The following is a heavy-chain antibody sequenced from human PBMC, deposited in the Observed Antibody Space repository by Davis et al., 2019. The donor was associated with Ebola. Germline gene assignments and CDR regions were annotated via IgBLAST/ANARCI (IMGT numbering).Heavy chain of an antibody. D-gene: IGHD3-3*01. J-gene: IGHJ6*02. Sequence: GESLKISCQGSGYSFTSYWIGWVRQMPGKGLEWMGIIYPGDSDTRYSPSFQGQVTISADKSISTAYLQWSSLKASDTAMYYCARHATHYSNYDFWSGYPRGYYYYSMDVWGQGTTVTVSS. CDR3: ARHATHYSNYDFWSGYPRGYYYYSMDV. V-gene: IGHV5-51*01. CDR1: GYSFTSYW. CDR2: IYPGDSDT.